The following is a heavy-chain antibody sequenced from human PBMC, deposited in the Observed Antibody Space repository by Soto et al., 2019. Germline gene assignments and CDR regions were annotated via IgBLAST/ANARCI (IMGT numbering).Heavy chain of an antibody. D-gene: IGHD3-10*01. J-gene: IGHJ6*02. V-gene: IGHV3-30*18. CDR1: GFTFSSYG. CDR3: AKEVGRYYSYNDHDMDI. Sequence: PGGSLRLSCAASGFTFSSYGMHWVRQAPGKGLEWVAVISYDGSNKYYADSVKGRFTISRDDSKNKLYLQMNSLRAEDTSVYYCAKEVGRYYSYNDHDMDIRGQGTTVTIAS. CDR2: ISYDGSNK.